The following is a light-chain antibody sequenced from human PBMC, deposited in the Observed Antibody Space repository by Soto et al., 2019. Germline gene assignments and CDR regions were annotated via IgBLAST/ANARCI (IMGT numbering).Light chain of an antibody. V-gene: IGKV3-15*01. CDR1: QSVNNN. CDR2: DTS. CDR3: QQYNNWHPLT. J-gene: IGKJ4*01. Sequence: EVVMTQSPALLSVSPGERVTLSCRASQSVNNNLAWYQQQPGQAPRLLIYDTSSRATGVPARFSGSGSGTEFTLTISSLKAEDFAVYYCQQYNNWHPLTFGGGTKVDIK.